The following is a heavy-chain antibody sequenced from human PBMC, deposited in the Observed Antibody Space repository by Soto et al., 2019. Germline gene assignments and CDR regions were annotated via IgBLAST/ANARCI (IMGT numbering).Heavy chain of an antibody. CDR3: ASNSITISGVHDYYYYGMDV. J-gene: IGHJ6*02. V-gene: IGHV3-53*02. CDR1: GFTVSSNY. Sequence: EVQLVETGGGLIQPGGSLRLSCAASGFTVSSNYMSWVRQALGKGLEWVSVIYSGGSTYYADSVKGRFTISRDNSKNTLYLQMNSLRAEDTAVYYCASNSITISGVHDYYYYGMDVWGQGTTVTVSS. D-gene: IGHD3-3*01. CDR2: IYSGGST.